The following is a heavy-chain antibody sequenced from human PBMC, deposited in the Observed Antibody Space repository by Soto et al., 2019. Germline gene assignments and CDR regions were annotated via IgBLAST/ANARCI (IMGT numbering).Heavy chain of an antibody. J-gene: IGHJ4*02. V-gene: IGHV3-23*01. CDR3: AKDEGYWVSGRCDY. CDR1: GFTFSSYA. Sequence: EVQLLESGGGLVQPGGSLRLSCAASGFTFSSYAMSWVRQAPGKGLEWVAAISGSGGSTYYADSVKGRFTISRDNTKNTLHLQTNSRRAEDTAVDYCAKDEGYWVSGRCDYWGQGTLVTVSS. D-gene: IGHD3-10*01. CDR2: ISGSGGST.